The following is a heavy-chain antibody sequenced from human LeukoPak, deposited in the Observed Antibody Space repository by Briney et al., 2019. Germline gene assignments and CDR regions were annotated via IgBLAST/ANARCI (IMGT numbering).Heavy chain of an antibody. CDR1: GFTVSSNY. Sequence: PGGSLRLSCAASGFTVSSNYMSWARQAPGKGLEWVSIISSGGITHYADSVKGRFTISRDNSKNTLYLQMNRLRAGDTAVYYCATRGLPGYYYGMDVWGQGTTVTVSS. V-gene: IGHV3-66*01. D-gene: IGHD2-15*01. CDR2: ISSGGIT. J-gene: IGHJ6*02. CDR3: ATRGLPGYYYGMDV.